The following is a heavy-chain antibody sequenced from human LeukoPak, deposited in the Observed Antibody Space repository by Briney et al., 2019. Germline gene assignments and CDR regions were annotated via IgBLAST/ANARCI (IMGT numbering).Heavy chain of an antibody. J-gene: IGHJ5*02. CDR2: IHYSGNT. D-gene: IGHD4-11*01. CDR3: ARGGTAVTTFGWLDP. Sequence: PSETLSLTCSVSGGSISSYFWSWLRQPPGKRLEWVGYIHYSGNTNYNTPLKSRVSVSVDTSKNQFSLKLSSVTAADTAVYYCARGGTAVTTFGWLDPWGPGTLVTVSS. CDR1: GGSISSYF. V-gene: IGHV4-59*01.